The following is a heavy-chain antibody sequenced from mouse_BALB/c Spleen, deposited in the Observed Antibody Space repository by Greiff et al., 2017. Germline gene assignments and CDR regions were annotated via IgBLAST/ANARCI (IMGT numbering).Heavy chain of an antibody. Sequence: EVMLVESGGGLVQPGGSLKLSCAASGFTFSSYTMSWVRQTPEKRLEWVAYISNGGGSTYYPDSVKGRFTISRDNAKNTLYLQMSSLKSEDTAMYYCARQGFTTVGYAMDYWGQGTSVTVSS. V-gene: IGHV5-12-2*01. CDR3: ARQGFTTVGYAMDY. CDR2: ISNGGGST. CDR1: GFTFSSYT. D-gene: IGHD1-1*01. J-gene: IGHJ4*01.